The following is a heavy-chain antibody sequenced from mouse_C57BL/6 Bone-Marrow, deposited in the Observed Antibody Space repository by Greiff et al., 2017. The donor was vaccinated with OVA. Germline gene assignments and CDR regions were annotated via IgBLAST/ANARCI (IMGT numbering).Heavy chain of an antibody. J-gene: IGHJ2*01. D-gene: IGHD2-4*01. CDR2: IHTNSGST. CDR1: GYTFTSYW. V-gene: IGHV1-64*01. CDR3: ARITTEGY. Sequence: QVQLQQPGAELVKPGASVKLSCKASGYTFTSYWMHWVKQTPGQGLEWIGMIHTNSGSTYYKEKFKSKSTLTVDKSYSKAYMQRSSLTAEDSTVYYCARITTEGYWGQGTTLTVSS.